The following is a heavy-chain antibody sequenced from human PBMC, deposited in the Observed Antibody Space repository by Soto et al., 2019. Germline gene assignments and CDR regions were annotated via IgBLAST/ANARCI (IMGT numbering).Heavy chain of an antibody. J-gene: IGHJ4*02. CDR3: AREIRDGYKFYFDF. Sequence: PWGSLRLSCLASGLTSNDYYMSWIRQAPGKGLEWISYISSSGSYTRYADSVKGRFTISRDKAKNSVYLHINSLRADDTAVYYCAREIRDGYKFYFDFWGLGTLVTVSS. CDR2: ISSSGSYT. CDR1: GLTSNDYY. D-gene: IGHD5-12*01. V-gene: IGHV3-11*06.